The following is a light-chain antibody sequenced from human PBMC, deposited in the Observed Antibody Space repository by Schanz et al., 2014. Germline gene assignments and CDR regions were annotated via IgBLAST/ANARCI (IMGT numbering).Light chain of an antibody. CDR2: DND. Sequence: QSVLTQPPSVSAAPGQKVNISCSGSSSNIGSNHVSWYQQIPGTAPKLLIYDNDKRPSGIPDRFAASKSGTSATLGITGLQTGDEADYYCGAWDTSLDGRVFGGGTKLTVL. CDR3: GAWDTSLDGRV. CDR1: SSNIGSNH. J-gene: IGLJ3*02. V-gene: IGLV1-51*01.